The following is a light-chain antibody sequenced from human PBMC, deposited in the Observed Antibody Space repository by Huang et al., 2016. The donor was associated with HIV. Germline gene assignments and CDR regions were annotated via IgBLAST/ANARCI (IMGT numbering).Light chain of an antibody. CDR2: GAS. J-gene: IGKJ1*01. Sequence: DIQMTQSPSSLSAYVGDRVTITCRASQSITNYFNWYQQKPGKAPNLLIYGASSLQSGVPSRFSGSGSGTDFTLTISSLQPGDFATYYCQQSYNTPWTFGQGTKVEIK. CDR1: QSITNY. CDR3: QQSYNTPWT. V-gene: IGKV1-39*01.